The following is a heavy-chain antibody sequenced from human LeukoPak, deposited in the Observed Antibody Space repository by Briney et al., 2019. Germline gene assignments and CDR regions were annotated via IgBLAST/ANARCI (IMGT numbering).Heavy chain of an antibody. CDR2: LKTDGSII. Sequence: PGGSLRLSCAASGFIFSNYWMHWVRQAPGKGLVWVSRLKTDGSIISYADSVKGRFTISRDNAENTLYLQMNSLGAEDTAVYYCAKDMSVRYYYYGMDVWGQGTTVTVSS. CDR1: GFIFSNYW. J-gene: IGHJ6*02. D-gene: IGHD3-10*01. V-gene: IGHV3-74*01. CDR3: AKDMSVRYYYYGMDV.